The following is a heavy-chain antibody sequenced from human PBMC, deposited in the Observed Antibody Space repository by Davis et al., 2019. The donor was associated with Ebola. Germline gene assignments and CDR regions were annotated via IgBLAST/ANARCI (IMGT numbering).Heavy chain of an antibody. D-gene: IGHD1-26*01. CDR3: ARWASVGY. Sequence: GGPLRLSCAASGFTFSSYAMTWVRQAPEKGLEWVATIKADGSAKYYVDSVKGRFTISRDNVKNSLYLQMDSLRAEDTAVYYCARWASVGYWGQGTLVTVSS. CDR2: IKADGSAK. V-gene: IGHV3-7*01. CDR1: GFTFSSYA. J-gene: IGHJ4*02.